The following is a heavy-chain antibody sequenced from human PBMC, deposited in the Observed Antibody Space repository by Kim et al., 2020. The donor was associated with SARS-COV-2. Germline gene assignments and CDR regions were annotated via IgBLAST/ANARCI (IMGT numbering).Heavy chain of an antibody. CDR1: GGSFSGYY. Sequence: SETLSLTCAVYGGSFSGYYWSWIRQPPGKGLEWIGEINHSGSTNYNPSLKSRVTISVDTSKNQFSLKLSSVTAADTAVYYCARGRVATGAYYYYGMDVWGQGTTVTVSS. J-gene: IGHJ6*02. V-gene: IGHV4-34*01. CDR2: INHSGST. CDR3: ARGRVATGAYYYYGMDV. D-gene: IGHD2-8*02.